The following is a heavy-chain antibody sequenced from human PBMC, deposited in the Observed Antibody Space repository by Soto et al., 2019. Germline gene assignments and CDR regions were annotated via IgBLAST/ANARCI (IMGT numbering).Heavy chain of an antibody. CDR1: GVSISSPSYF. J-gene: IGHJ4*02. CDR2: VYYSGGT. D-gene: IGHD3-3*01. Sequence: QLHLQESGPRLVKPSETLSLTCTVSGVSISSPSYFWGWIRQPPGKGLDWIGNVYYSGGTYSNPSLRGRVTMSVDTAKTQFSLKLTSVTAADTAVYYGASRDTSQGRGYDYWGQGTLVTVSS. V-gene: IGHV4-39*01. CDR3: ASRDTSQGRGYDY.